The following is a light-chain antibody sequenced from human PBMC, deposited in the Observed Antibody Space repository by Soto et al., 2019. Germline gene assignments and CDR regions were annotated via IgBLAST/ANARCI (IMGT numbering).Light chain of an antibody. CDR2: GAT. J-gene: IGKJ1*01. CDR3: HQYSGSPRT. V-gene: IGKV3-20*01. Sequence: EIVLTRSPGTLSLSPGERATLSCRASQSVTSSYLAWYQQKVGQTPRLLIYGATSRATGIPDRFSGSGSGTDFTLTIDRLEPEDFAVYYCHQYSGSPRTFGQGTKVEIK. CDR1: QSVTSSY.